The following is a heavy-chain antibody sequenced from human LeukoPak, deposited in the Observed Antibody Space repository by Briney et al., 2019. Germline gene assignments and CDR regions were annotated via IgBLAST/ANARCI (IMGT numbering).Heavy chain of an antibody. D-gene: IGHD6-13*01. CDR1: GDSISGYY. V-gene: IGHV4-4*07. J-gene: IGHJ4*02. CDR2: IYSSRSS. CDR3: ARGSSWYSPFDY. Sequence: SETLSLTCTVSGDSISGYYWTWIRQPAGKGLEWIGCIYSSRSSNYNPSLKSRVTMSVDTSKNPFSLNMSSVTAADTAVYYCARGSSWYSPFDYWGQGTLVTVSS.